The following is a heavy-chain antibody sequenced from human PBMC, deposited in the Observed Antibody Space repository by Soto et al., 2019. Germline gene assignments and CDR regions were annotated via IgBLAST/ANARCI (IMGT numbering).Heavy chain of an antibody. CDR1: GFTVSNYH. V-gene: IGHV3-23*01. CDR3: TKSPGMYYYDSSGYYHYDY. J-gene: IGHJ4*02. Sequence: PGGSLRLSCAASGFTVSNYHMNWVRRAPGKGLEWVSAISGSGVSTYYADSVKGRFTISRDNSKNTLYLQMNSLRAEDTAVYYCTKSPGMYYYDSSGYYHYDYWGQGTPVTVSS. CDR2: ISGSGVST. D-gene: IGHD3-22*01.